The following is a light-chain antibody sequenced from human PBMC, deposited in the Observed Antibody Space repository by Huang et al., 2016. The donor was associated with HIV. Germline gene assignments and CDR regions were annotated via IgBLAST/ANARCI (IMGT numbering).Light chain of an antibody. CDR2: GVS. CDR1: QSVNSN. V-gene: IGKV3-15*01. Sequence: EIVMTQSPATLSVSPGERATLSCRASQSVNSNLAWYQQKPGQAPRLLIYGVSTRATGIPARFSGSGSGTEFTLTISSLQSEDFAVYYCQQYNNWLQGFGGGTKVEIK. CDR3: QQYNNWLQG. J-gene: IGKJ4*01.